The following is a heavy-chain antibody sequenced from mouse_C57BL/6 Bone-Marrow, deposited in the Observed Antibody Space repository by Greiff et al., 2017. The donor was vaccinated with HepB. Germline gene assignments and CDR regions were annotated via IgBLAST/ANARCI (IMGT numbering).Heavy chain of an antibody. J-gene: IGHJ2*01. Sequence: EVQLQQSGPVLVKPGASVKMSCKASGYTFTDYYMNWVKQSHGKSLEWIGVINPYNGGTSYNQKFKGKATLTVDKSSSTAYMELNSLTSEDSAVYYCARRGYGSSYAGGYWGQGTTLTVSS. CDR1: GYTFTDYY. D-gene: IGHD1-1*01. CDR3: ARRGYGSSYAGGY. V-gene: IGHV1-19*01. CDR2: INPYNGGT.